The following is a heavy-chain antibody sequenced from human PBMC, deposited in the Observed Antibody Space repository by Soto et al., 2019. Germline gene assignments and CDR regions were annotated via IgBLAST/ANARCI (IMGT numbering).Heavy chain of an antibody. V-gene: IGHV1-3*01. CDR1: GYTFTSYA. CDR2: INAGNGNT. CDR3: ARDRAGDWWFDY. D-gene: IGHD2-21*02. Sequence: GASVKVSCKASGYTFTSYAMHWVRQAPGQRLEWMGWINAGNGNTKYSQKFQGRVTITRDTSASTAYMELSSLRSEDTAVYYCARDRAGDWWFDYWGQGTLVTVSS. J-gene: IGHJ4*02.